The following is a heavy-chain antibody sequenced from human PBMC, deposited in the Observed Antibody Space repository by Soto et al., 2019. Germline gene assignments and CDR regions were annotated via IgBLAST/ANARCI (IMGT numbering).Heavy chain of an antibody. V-gene: IGHV4-59*08. CDR2: IYYSGST. J-gene: IGHJ4*02. Sequence: PSETLSLTCTVSGGSISSYYWSWIRQPPGKGLEWIGYIYYSGSTNYNPSLKSRVTISVDTSKNQFSLKLSSVTAADTAVYYCARHGFDGTHYFDYWGQGTLVTVSS. D-gene: IGHD6-13*01. CDR3: ARHGFDGTHYFDY. CDR1: GGSISSYY.